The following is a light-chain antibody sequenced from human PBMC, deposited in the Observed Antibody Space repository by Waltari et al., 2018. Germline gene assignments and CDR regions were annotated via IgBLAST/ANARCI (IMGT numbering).Light chain of an antibody. CDR3: ATWDESLGAI. Sequence: QSVLTRPASASGTPGQRVPVPRSGGDSDLGRNYVYLYQHFPGTAPKLLIYKNNQRPSGVPDRFSGSKSGTSASLAISGLRSEDEAEYSCATWDESLGAIFGGGTKLTVV. CDR2: KNN. J-gene: IGLJ2*01. CDR1: DSDLGRNY. V-gene: IGLV1-47*01.